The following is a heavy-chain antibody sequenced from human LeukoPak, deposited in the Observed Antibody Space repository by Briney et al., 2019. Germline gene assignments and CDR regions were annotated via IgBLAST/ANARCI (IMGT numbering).Heavy chain of an antibody. D-gene: IGHD2-15*01. CDR2: IIPILGIA. CDR3: ARDCGGSCYSDY. V-gene: IGHV1-69*04. Sequence: ASVKVSCKASGGTFSSYAISWVRQAPGQGLEWMGRIIPILGIANYAQKFQGRVTITADKSTSTAYMELSSLRSEDTAVYYCARDCGGSCYSDYWGQGTLVTVSS. J-gene: IGHJ4*02. CDR1: GGTFSSYA.